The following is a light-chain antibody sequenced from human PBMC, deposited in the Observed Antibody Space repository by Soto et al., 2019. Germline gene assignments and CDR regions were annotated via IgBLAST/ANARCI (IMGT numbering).Light chain of an antibody. CDR2: SNN. CDR1: GSNIGSHT. V-gene: IGLV1-44*01. J-gene: IGLJ3*02. CDR3: ASWDASLNGWV. Sequence: QSVLTQPPSASGTPGQRVTISCSGSGSNIGSHTVSWYQHLPGTAPKLLIYSNNQRPSGVPDRFSGSKSGTSASLAISGLQSEDEADYYCASWDASLNGWVFGGGTKVTVL.